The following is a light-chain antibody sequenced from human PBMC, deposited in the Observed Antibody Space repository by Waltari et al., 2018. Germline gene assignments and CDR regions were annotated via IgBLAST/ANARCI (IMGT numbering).Light chain of an antibody. V-gene: IGLV8-61*01. Sequence: TVVTQEPSLSVSPGGTVTITCGLSSGSVSTNNYPSWYQQTPGQAPLTLIYGTNTRPSVVPYRLSGYIRGNKAARTITGSQADDESDFYCLLYIGSGVWVFGGGTRLAVL. CDR3: LLYIGSGVWV. CDR2: GTN. CDR1: SGSVSTNNY. J-gene: IGLJ2*01.